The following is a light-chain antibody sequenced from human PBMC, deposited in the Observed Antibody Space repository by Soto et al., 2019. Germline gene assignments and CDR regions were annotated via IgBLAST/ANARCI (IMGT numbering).Light chain of an antibody. Sequence: QSVLTQPPSVSGAPGQRVTTSCTGSSSNIGAGYDVHWYQQRLGTAPKHLIFSNINRPSGVPDRFSGSKSGTSASLAITGLQAEDEGDYYCQSYDSTLSARYVFGTGTKVTVL. V-gene: IGLV1-40*01. J-gene: IGLJ1*01. CDR2: SNI. CDR1: SSNIGAGYD. CDR3: QSYDSTLSARYV.